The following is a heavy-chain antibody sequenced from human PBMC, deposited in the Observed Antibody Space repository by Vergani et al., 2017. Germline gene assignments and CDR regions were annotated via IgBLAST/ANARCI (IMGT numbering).Heavy chain of an antibody. Sequence: QVQLVQSGAEVKKPGASVKVSCKASGYTFTSYAMHWVRQAPGQRLEWMGWINAGNGNTKYSQKFQGRVTITRDTSASTAYMELNSLRAEDTAVYYCAKDGVDYGGSYWGQGTLVTVSS. CDR3: AKDGVDYGGSY. CDR2: INAGNGNT. V-gene: IGHV1-3*01. CDR1: GYTFTSYA. J-gene: IGHJ4*02. D-gene: IGHD4-23*01.